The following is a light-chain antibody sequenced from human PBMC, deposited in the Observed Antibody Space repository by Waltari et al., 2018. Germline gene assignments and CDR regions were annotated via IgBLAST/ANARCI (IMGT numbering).Light chain of an antibody. J-gene: IGLJ3*02. V-gene: IGLV1-44*01. CDR3: AAWHDSPNGPHWV. CDR1: NSNIGTDT. Sequence: QSVLTQPPPASGTPGQSVTIPCSGSNSNIGTDTVHWYQQLPGTAPQLLIYSNDHRPSGVPDRLSGSNSGTSASLAISGLQSEDEAVYYCAAWHDSPNGPHWVFGGGTKLTVL. CDR2: SND.